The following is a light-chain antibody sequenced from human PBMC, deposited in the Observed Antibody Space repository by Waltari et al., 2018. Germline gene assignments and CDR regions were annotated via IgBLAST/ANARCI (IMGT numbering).Light chain of an antibody. CDR3: GTWDSSLDSYV. CDR2: DNR. J-gene: IGLJ1*01. V-gene: IGLV1-51*01. CDR1: TSNIGNYY. Sequence: QSVLTQPPSVSAAPGQKVTVSCSGTTSNIGNYYVSWYQHLPGTAHKLLIFDNRRLPSWIPERFSGSNSRTSATLGITGLQTGDEADYYCGTWDSSLDSYVFGSGSKVTVL.